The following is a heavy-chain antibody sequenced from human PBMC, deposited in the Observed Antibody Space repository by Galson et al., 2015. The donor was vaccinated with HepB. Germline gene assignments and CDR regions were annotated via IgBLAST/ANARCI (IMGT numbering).Heavy chain of an antibody. CDR3: SRWYCYFDL. Sequence: PALVKPTQTLTLTCTFSGFSLSTSGVGVGWIRQPPGKALEWLALIYWDDDKRYSPSLKSRLTITKDTSKNQVVLTMTNMDPVGTATYYCSRWYCYFDLWGRGTLVTVSS. CDR2: IYWDDDK. J-gene: IGHJ2*01. D-gene: IGHD2-15*01. V-gene: IGHV2-5*02. CDR1: GFSLSTSGVG.